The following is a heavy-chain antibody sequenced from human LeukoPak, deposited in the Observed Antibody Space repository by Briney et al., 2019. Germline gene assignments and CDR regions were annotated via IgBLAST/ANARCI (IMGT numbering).Heavy chain of an antibody. CDR3: ARDIPSSNWFDP. J-gene: IGHJ5*02. V-gene: IGHV4-61*02. D-gene: IGHD2-21*01. CDR1: GGSISSGSYY. CDR2: IYTSGST. Sequence: SQTLSLTCTVSGGSISSGSYYWSWIRQPAGKGLEWIGRIYTSGSTNYNPSLKSRVTISVDTSKNQFSLKLSSVTAADTAVYYYARDIPSSNWFDPWGQGTLVTVSS.